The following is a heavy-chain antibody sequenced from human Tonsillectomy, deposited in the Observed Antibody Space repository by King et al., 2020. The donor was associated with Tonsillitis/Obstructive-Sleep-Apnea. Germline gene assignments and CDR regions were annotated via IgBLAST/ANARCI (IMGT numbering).Heavy chain of an antibody. CDR3: AKDLDYGDYYYTMDV. J-gene: IGHJ6*02. D-gene: IGHD4-17*01. Sequence: VQLVESGGGVVQPGRSLRLSCAASGFTFNSYGMHWVRQAPGKGLEWVAVISYDGSSKYHADSVKGRLTISRDNSKNTLYLQMNSLRAEDTAVYYCAKDLDYGDYYYTMDVWGQGTTVTVSS. CDR2: ISYDGSSK. V-gene: IGHV3-30*18. CDR1: GFTFNSYG.